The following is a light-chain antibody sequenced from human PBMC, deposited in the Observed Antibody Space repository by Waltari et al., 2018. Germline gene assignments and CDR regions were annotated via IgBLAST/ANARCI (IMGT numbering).Light chain of an antibody. V-gene: IGLV2-14*03. CDR1: SRDVGAYNY. Sequence: QSALTQPASVSGSPGQALTIPSPGTSRDVGAYNYVSWYQQHPGKAPKLMLYDVSKRPSGVSDRFSGSKSGNTASLTISGLQAEDEADYYCSSYTSSMTVVFGGGTKLTVL. CDR3: SSYTSSMTVV. CDR2: DVS. J-gene: IGLJ2*01.